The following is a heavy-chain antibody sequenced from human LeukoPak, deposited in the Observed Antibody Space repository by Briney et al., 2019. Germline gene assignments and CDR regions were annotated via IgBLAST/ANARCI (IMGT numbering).Heavy chain of an antibody. J-gene: IGHJ6*02. CDR2: ISHSGGST. V-gene: IGHV3-23*01. CDR1: GFTFNSYV. Sequence: PGGSLRLSCAASGFTFNSYVMSWVRQAPGKGLGWVSTISHSGGSTYYADSVKGRFTISRDNAKNSLYLQMNSLRDEDTAVYYCARQPWASHVRIAAAGTSHYYGMDVWGQGTTVTVSS. D-gene: IGHD6-13*01. CDR3: ARQPWASHVRIAAAGTSHYYGMDV.